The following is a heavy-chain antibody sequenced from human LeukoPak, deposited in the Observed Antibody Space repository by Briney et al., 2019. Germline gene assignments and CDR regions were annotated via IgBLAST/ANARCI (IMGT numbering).Heavy chain of an antibody. CDR2: ISSSSSSM. CDR1: GFTFNSYS. V-gene: IGHV3-21*01. Sequence: VGSLRFSCAASGFTFNSYSMNWVRQAPGKGLEWVSSISSSSSSMYYADSVRGRFTISRDNAKDSLYLQMNSLRAEDTAVYYCARSSMVRGVMDFYYFDYWGQGTLVTVS. CDR3: ARSSMVRGVMDFYYFDY. J-gene: IGHJ4*02. D-gene: IGHD3-10*01.